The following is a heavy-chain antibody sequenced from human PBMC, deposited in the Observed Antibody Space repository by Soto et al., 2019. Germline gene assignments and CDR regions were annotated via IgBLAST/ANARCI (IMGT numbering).Heavy chain of an antibody. CDR2: ISGDAETT. Sequence: GGSLRLSCEASGFSISRFSMNWVRQAPGKGPDWVASISGDAETTSYADSVQGRFTISKDNSKNTVSLQMKSLTAEDTAVYYCAKGDSGTTPPYYFDHWGQGSLVTVSS. J-gene: IGHJ4*02. CDR3: AKGDSGTTPPYYFDH. D-gene: IGHD1-1*01. V-gene: IGHV3-23*01. CDR1: GFSISRFS.